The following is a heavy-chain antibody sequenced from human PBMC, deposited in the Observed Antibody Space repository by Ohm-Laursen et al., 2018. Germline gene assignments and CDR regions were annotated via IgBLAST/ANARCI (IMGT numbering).Heavy chain of an antibody. D-gene: IGHD4-11*01. CDR1: GFTMRNYW. CDR3: AKNDYIAFDI. V-gene: IGHV3-7*01. CDR2: IKPDASEE. J-gene: IGHJ3*02. Sequence: SLRLSCAASGFTMRNYWMSWVRQAPGKGLEWVANIKPDASEEHYVDSVKGRFTISRDNANNSVYLQMNSLRAEDTAVYYCAKNDYIAFDIWGQGTMVTVSS.